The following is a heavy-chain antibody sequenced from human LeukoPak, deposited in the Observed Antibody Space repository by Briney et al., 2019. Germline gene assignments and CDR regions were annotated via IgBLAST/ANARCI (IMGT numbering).Heavy chain of an antibody. Sequence: GGSLRLSCAASGFTFAGFEMNWVRQAPGKGLEWVSYITSSGTTIYYADSVKGRFTVSRDNAKNSLYLQMNSLRVEDTAVYYCANSNYYYMDVWGKGTTVTVSS. J-gene: IGHJ6*03. D-gene: IGHD4-11*01. CDR3: ANSNYYYMDV. CDR1: GFTFAGFE. CDR2: ITSSGTTI. V-gene: IGHV3-48*03.